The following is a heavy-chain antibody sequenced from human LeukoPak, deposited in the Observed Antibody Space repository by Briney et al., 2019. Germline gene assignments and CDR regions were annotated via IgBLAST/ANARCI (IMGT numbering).Heavy chain of an antibody. CDR2: VFFSGST. D-gene: IGHD4-17*01. CDR3: VRDVVSSDYGDYNNWFDP. Sequence: SETLSLTCAVYGGSFSGYYWTWIRQPPGKGLEWIGSVFFSGSTYYNPALKSRVTISIDTSKNQFSLKLTSVTAADTAIYYCVRDVVSSDYGDYNNWFDPWGQGILVTVAS. J-gene: IGHJ5*02. V-gene: IGHV4-34*11. CDR1: GGSFSGYY.